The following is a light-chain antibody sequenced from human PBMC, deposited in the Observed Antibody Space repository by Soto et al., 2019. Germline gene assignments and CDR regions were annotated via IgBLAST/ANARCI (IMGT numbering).Light chain of an antibody. CDR1: QSISNY. J-gene: IGKJ2*01. Sequence: DIQMTQSPSSLSASVGDRVTITCRASQSISNYLNWYQQKPGKAPKLLIYATSNLQSGVPSRFSGSRSGTDFTLTIRILQPEDVATYFCHQSHSLPYTFGQGHKLEIK. CDR3: HQSHSLPYT. CDR2: ATS. V-gene: IGKV1-39*01.